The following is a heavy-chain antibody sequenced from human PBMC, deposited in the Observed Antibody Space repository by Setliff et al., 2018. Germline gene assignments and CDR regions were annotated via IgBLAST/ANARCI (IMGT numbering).Heavy chain of an antibody. V-gene: IGHV4-59*11. CDR1: GGSISSHY. D-gene: IGHD3-3*01. CDR3: ALSDHYPFYYDY. Sequence: ASETLSLTCTGSGGSISSHYWSWIRQPPGKGLEWIGYIHYSGSINYNPSLKSRVTISVDTSRSQFSLKLTSVTTADTAVYYCALSDHYPFYYDYWGLGTLVTVSS. J-gene: IGHJ4*02. CDR2: IHYSGSI.